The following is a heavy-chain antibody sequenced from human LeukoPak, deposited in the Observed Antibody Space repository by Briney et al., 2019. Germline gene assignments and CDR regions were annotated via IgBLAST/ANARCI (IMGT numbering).Heavy chain of an antibody. CDR2: ISSSGGTT. Sequence: PGGSLRLSCAASGFTFSTYAVNWVRQAPGKGLEWVSAISSSGGTTYYADSVKGRFGISRDNSKNTLYLQMNSLRAEDTAVYYCAKNYIGYDQDFDYWGQGTLVTVSS. D-gene: IGHD2-2*01. CDR3: AKNYIGYDQDFDY. CDR1: GFTFSTYA. V-gene: IGHV3-23*01. J-gene: IGHJ4*02.